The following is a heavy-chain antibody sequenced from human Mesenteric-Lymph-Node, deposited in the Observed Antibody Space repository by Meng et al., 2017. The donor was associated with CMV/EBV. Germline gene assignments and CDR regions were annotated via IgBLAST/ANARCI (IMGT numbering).Heavy chain of an antibody. Sequence: SGSTFASYASNGFRQAGEQGLEWVGFFDTETGTPMYAQGFTGRFVFTLETSVTTAYLQISSLRADDTAVYYCARVAITVIKVLRYFDYWGQGTLVTVSS. V-gene: IGHV7-4-1*02. CDR2: FDTETGTP. CDR3: ARVAITVIKVLRYFDY. J-gene: IGHJ4*02. D-gene: IGHD6-19*01. CDR1: GSTFASYA.